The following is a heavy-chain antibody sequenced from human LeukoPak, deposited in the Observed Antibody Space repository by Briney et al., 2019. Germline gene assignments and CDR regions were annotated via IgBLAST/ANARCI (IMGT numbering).Heavy chain of an antibody. D-gene: IGHD3-10*01. J-gene: IGHJ3*02. CDR1: GFTFSSYA. CDR3: ASDSITMVRGVKDAFDI. Sequence: GGSLRLSCAASGFTFSSYAMHWVRQAPGKGLEWVAVISYDGSNKYYADSVKGRFTISRDNSKNTLYLQMNSLRAEDTAVYYCASDSITMVRGVKDAFDIWGQGTMVTVSS. CDR2: ISYDGSNK. V-gene: IGHV3-30*04.